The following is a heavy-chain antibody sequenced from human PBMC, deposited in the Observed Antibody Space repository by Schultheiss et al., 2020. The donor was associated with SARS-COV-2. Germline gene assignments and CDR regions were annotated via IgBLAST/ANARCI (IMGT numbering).Heavy chain of an antibody. CDR3: ARHLGYCSSTSCYLRYYYYYMDV. CDR2: IFYSGST. J-gene: IGHJ6*03. V-gene: IGHV4-61*05. D-gene: IGHD2-2*01. CDR1: GGSISSSSYY. Sequence: SETLSLTCTVSGGSISSSSYYWGWIRQPPGKGLEWIGYIFYSGSTNYNPSLKSRVTISVDTSKNQFSLKLSSVTAADTAVYYCARHLGYCSSTSCYLRYYYYYMDVWGKGTTVTVSS.